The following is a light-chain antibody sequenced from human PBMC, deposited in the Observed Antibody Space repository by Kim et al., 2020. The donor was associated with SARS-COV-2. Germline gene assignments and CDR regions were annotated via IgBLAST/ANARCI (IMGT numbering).Light chain of an antibody. CDR3: HQYVDSPWT. V-gene: IGKV3-20*01. CDR2: DAS. CDR1: QIISSNY. Sequence: EIVLTQSPGTLSLSLGERATLSCRASQIISSNYLAWYQQKPGQAPRLLIYDASRRATGIPDRFSGSGSGTDFTLIISRLEPEDSAVYYCHQYVDSPWTFGQGTKVDIK. J-gene: IGKJ1*01.